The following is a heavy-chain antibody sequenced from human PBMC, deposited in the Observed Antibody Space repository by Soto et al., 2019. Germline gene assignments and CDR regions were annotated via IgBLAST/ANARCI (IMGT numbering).Heavy chain of an antibody. Sequence: QVQLQESGPGLVKPSQTLSLTCSVSGGSINRGGYYWSWIRQHPGKGLEWIGYIYYNGNPYYNPSLKSRVNISIDTSRNQFSLKLTSVTAADTAVYYCAREAPAASDAFDVWDQGTMVTVSS. CDR1: GGSINRGGYY. V-gene: IGHV4-31*03. D-gene: IGHD2-2*01. CDR3: AREAPAASDAFDV. J-gene: IGHJ3*01. CDR2: IYYNGNP.